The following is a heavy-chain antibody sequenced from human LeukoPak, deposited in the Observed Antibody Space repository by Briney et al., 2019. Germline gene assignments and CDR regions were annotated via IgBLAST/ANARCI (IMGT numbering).Heavy chain of an antibody. Sequence: PSETLSLTCAVYGGSFSGYYWSWIRQPPGKGLEWIGEINHSGSTNYNPSLKGRVTISVDTSKNQFSLKLSSVTAADTAVYYCARGYYDFWSGYWTYYYYMDVWGKGTTVTVSS. CDR2: INHSGST. CDR1: GGSFSGYY. CDR3: ARGYYDFWSGYWTYYYYMDV. V-gene: IGHV4-34*01. J-gene: IGHJ6*03. D-gene: IGHD3-3*01.